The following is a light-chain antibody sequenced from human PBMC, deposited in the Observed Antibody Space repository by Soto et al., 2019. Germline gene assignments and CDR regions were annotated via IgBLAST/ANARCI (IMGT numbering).Light chain of an antibody. J-gene: IGKJ1*01. CDR1: QSISSW. CDR2: KAS. CDR3: QHYNSYSRT. V-gene: IGKV1-5*03. Sequence: DIQMTQSPSTLSASVGDRVTITCRASQSISSWVAWYQQKPGKAPKLLIYKASTLETGAPSRFAGSGSGTGFTLTITRLQPDDFATYYCQHYNSYSRTFGQGTKVDTK.